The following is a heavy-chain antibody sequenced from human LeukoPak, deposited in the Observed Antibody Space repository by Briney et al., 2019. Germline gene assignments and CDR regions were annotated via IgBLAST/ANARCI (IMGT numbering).Heavy chain of an antibody. CDR3: ARGRRGSGKGFFDY. CDR2: INHSGST. Sequence: PSETLSLTCAVYGGSFSGYYWSWIRQPPGKELEWIGEINHSGSTNYNPSLKSRVTISVDTSKNQFSLKLSSVAAADTAVYYCARGRRGSGKGFFDYWGQGTLVTVSS. D-gene: IGHD3-10*01. CDR1: GGSFSGYY. V-gene: IGHV4-34*01. J-gene: IGHJ4*02.